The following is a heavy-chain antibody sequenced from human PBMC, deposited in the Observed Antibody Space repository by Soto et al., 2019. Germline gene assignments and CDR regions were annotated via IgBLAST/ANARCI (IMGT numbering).Heavy chain of an antibody. V-gene: IGHV1-18*01. J-gene: IGHJ6*02. Sequence: AASVKVSCKASGYTFTSHGISWVRQAPGQRLEWMGWISAYNGNTNYAQKLQGRVTMTTDTSTSTAYMELRSLRSDDTAVYYCARDQSASSSWYFYYYGMDVWGQGTTVTVS. CDR2: ISAYNGNT. CDR3: ARDQSASSSWYFYYYGMDV. CDR1: GYTFTSHG. D-gene: IGHD6-13*01.